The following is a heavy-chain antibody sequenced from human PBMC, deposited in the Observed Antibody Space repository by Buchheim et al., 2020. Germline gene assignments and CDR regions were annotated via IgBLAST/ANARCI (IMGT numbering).Heavy chain of an antibody. CDR1: GFTFSSYA. CDR3: ARARGYSYGRGMDV. CDR2: ISYDGSNK. Sequence: QVQLVESGGGVVQPGRSLRLSCAASGFTFSSYAMHWVRQAPGKGLEWVAVISYDGSNKYYADSVKGRFTISRDNSKKTLYLQMNSLRAEDTAVYYCARARGYSYGRGMDVWGQGTT. D-gene: IGHD5-18*01. J-gene: IGHJ6*02. V-gene: IGHV3-30-3*01.